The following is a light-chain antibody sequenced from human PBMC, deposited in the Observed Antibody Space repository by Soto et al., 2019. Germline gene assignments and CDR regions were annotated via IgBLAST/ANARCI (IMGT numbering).Light chain of an antibody. CDR2: AVS. V-gene: IGKV3-15*01. Sequence: EIVMMQSPATLSASPGERATLSCRASQSVSSNLAWFQQKPGQAPRLLIYAVSTRATGIPARFSGSGSGTEFTLTISSLQSEDFAVYYCQQYNYWPPFFGGGTKVEI. CDR3: QQYNYWPPF. CDR1: QSVSSN. J-gene: IGKJ4*01.